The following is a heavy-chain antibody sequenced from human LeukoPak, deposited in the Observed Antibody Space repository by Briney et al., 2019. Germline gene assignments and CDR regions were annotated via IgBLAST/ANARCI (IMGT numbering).Heavy chain of an antibody. Sequence: ASVKVSCKASGYTFTGYYMHWVRQAPGQGLEWMGRINPNSGGTNYAQKFQGRVTMTRDTSISTAYMELSRLRSDDTAVYYCARTPKDYYDSSGYYGYWGRGTLVTVSS. CDR1: GYTFTGYY. D-gene: IGHD3-22*01. CDR2: INPNSGGT. CDR3: ARTPKDYYDSSGYYGY. J-gene: IGHJ4*02. V-gene: IGHV1-2*06.